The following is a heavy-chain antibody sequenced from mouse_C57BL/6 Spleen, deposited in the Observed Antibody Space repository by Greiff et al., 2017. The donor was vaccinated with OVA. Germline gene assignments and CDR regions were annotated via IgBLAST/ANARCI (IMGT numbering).Heavy chain of an antibody. J-gene: IGHJ1*03. D-gene: IGHD1-1*01. CDR3: AISSIYYYGSSNFDV. V-gene: IGHV1-42*01. CDR2: INPSTGGT. Sequence: VQLQQSGPELVKPGASVKISCKASGYSFTGYYMNWVKQSPEKSLEWIGEINPSTGGTTYNQKFKAQATLTVAKSSSTSYMQLKSLTSEYSSVYYCAISSIYYYGSSNFDVWGTGTTVTVSS. CDR1: GYSFTGYY.